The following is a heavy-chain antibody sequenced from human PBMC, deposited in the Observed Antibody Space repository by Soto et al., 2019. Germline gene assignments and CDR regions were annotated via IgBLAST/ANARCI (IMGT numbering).Heavy chain of an antibody. CDR3: AKDLVVAAGTNTISLYYYYYGMDV. V-gene: IGHV3-30*18. CDR1: GFTFSSYG. J-gene: IGHJ6*02. Sequence: GGSLRLSCAASGFTFSSYGMHWVRQAPGKGLEWVAVISYDGSNKYYADSVKGRFTISRDNSKNTLYLQMNSLRAEDTAVYYCAKDLVVAAGTNTISLYYYYYGMDVWGQGTTVTVSS. D-gene: IGHD6-13*01. CDR2: ISYDGSNK.